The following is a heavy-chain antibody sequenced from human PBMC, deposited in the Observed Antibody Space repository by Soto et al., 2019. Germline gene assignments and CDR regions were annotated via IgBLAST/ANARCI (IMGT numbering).Heavy chain of an antibody. J-gene: IGHJ4*02. CDR2: VSDSGGAT. CDR1: GFTFSAYS. Sequence: EVQLLESGGGLVQPGGSLTLSCAASGFTFSAYSMSWVRQAPGKGLEWVSSVSDSGGATNYADSVQGRFTISRDNSRSTLYLQMNSLSAEDTALYYCSKNPLSLGWIWFDYWGQGTLVTVSS. V-gene: IGHV3-23*01. CDR3: SKNPLSLGWIWFDY. D-gene: IGHD6-19*01.